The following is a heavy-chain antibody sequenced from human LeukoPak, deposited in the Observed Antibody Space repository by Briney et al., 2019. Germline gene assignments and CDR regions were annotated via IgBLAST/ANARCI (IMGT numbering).Heavy chain of an antibody. CDR1: GGSISNYY. CDR2: IYYSGST. CDR3: ARRAYGSGSFNRYHFDY. D-gene: IGHD3-10*01. V-gene: IGHV4-59*08. Sequence: PPETLSLTCTVSGGSISNYYWSWIRQPPGKGLEWIGYIYYSGSTKYNRSLKSRVTISVDTSSNQFSLKLNSVTAADTAVYYCARRAYGSGSFNRYHFDYWGQGTLVAVSS. J-gene: IGHJ4*02.